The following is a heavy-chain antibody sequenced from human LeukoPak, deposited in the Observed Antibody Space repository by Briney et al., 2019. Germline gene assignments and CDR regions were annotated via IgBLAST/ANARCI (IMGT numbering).Heavy chain of an antibody. V-gene: IGHV1-69*04. CDR3: ARFDDYAAPGPDF. CDR1: GGTFSNYA. Sequence: SVKVSCKVSGGTFSNYAISWVRQALGQGLEWMGRIIPILDIANSAEKFQGRVTITADKSTSTAYMELSSLRSEDTAVYYCARFDDYAAPGPDFWGQGTLVTVSS. J-gene: IGHJ4*02. CDR2: IIPILDIA. D-gene: IGHD4-17*01.